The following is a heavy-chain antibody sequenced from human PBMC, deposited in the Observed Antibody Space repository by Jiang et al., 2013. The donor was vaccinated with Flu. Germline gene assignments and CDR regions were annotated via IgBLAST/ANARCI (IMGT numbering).Heavy chain of an antibody. V-gene: IGHV3-23*01. D-gene: IGHD1-26*01. J-gene: IGHJ4*02. CDR2: ISGSGGNT. Sequence: VQLLESGGDLVQPGGSLRLSCAASGFTFSKYAMSWVRQAPGKGLEWVSAISGSGGNTYYADSVKGRFTISRDNSKNTLYLQMNSLRAEDTAVYYCAKRLKIVGATSGYWGQGTLVTVSS. CDR3: AKRLKIVGATSGY. CDR1: GFTFSKYA.